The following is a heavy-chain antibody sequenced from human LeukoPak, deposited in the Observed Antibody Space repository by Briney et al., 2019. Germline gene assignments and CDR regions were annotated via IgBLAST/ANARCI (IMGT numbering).Heavy chain of an antibody. Sequence: PGGSLRLSCAASGFTFSTYGVHWVRQAPGKGLEWVSYINSSGRTIYADSVKGRFTISRDNGKSSLYLQMNSLSAEDTAVYYCARNTWGLFGYWGQGTLVTVSS. CDR3: ARNTWGLFGY. CDR2: INSSGRTI. CDR1: GFTFSTYG. J-gene: IGHJ4*02. V-gene: IGHV3-48*03. D-gene: IGHD3-16*01.